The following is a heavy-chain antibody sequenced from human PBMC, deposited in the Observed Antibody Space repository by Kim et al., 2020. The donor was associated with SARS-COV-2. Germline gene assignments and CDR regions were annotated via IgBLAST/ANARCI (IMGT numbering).Heavy chain of an antibody. D-gene: IGHD3-22*01. CDR2: IWYDGSNK. CDR3: AKEEDSSGYYIFYYYYGMDV. V-gene: IGHV3-33*06. CDR1: GFTFSGYG. J-gene: IGHJ6*02. Sequence: GGSLRLSCAASGFTFSGYGMHWVRQAPGKGLEWVAVIWYDGSNKYYADSVKGRFTISRDNSKNTLYLQMNSLRAEDTAVYYCAKEEDSSGYYIFYYYYGMDVWGQGTTVTVSS.